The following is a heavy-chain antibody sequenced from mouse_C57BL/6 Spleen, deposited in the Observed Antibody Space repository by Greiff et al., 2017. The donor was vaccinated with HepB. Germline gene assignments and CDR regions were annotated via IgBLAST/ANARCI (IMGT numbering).Heavy chain of an antibody. CDR3: ARPLITTVVAPGV. CDR2: ISSGSSTI. Sequence: EVQRVESGGGLVKPGGSLKLSCAASGFTFSDYGMHWVRQAPEKGLEWVAYISSGSSTIYYADTVKGRFTISRDNAKNTLFLQMTSLRSEDTAMYYCARPLITTVVAPGVWGTGTTVTVSS. J-gene: IGHJ1*03. CDR1: GFTFSDYG. V-gene: IGHV5-17*01. D-gene: IGHD1-1*01.